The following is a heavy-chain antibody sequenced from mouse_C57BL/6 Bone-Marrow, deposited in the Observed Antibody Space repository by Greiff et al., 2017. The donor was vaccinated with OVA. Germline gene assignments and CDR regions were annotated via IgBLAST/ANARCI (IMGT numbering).Heavy chain of an antibody. CDR2: IWRGGST. D-gene: IGHD1-2*01. CDR3: AKKDLRLTYFDV. Sequence: VKVVESGPGLVQPSQSLSITCTVSGFSLTSYGVHWVRQSPGKGLEWLGVIWRGGSTDYNAAFMSRLSITKDNSKSQVFFKMNSLQADDTAIYYCAKKDLRLTYFDVWGTGTTVTVSS. V-gene: IGHV2-5*01. J-gene: IGHJ1*03. CDR1: GFSLTSYG.